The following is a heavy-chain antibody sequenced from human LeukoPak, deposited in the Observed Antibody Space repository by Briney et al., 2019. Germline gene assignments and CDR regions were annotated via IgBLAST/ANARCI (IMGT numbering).Heavy chain of an antibody. V-gene: IGHV3-30*04. CDR3: ARGPLGLHCSSTSCYTSNFDY. CDR1: GFTFSSYA. J-gene: IGHJ4*02. Sequence: PGGSLRLSCAASGFTFSSYAMHWVRQAPGKGLEWVAVISYDGSNKYYADSVKGRFTISRDNSKNTLYLQMNSLRAEDTAVYYCARGPLGLHCSSTSCYTSNFDYWGQGTLVTVSS. D-gene: IGHD2-2*02. CDR2: ISYDGSNK.